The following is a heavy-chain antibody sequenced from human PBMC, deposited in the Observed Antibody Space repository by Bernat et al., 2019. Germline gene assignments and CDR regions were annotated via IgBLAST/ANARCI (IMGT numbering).Heavy chain of an antibody. D-gene: IGHD5-12*01. CDR1: GGSISSSSYY. CDR2: IYYGGNT. V-gene: IGHV4-39*01. J-gene: IGHJ4*02. CDR3: ARRAGGYDFLDY. Sequence: QLQLQESGPGLVKPSETLSLTCTVSGGSISSSSYYWGWIRQPPGKGLEWIGSIYYGGNTYHNSSLKSRVTIAVDTSKSQFALKLSAVTAADTAVYYCARRAGGYDFLDYWGQGTRVTVSS.